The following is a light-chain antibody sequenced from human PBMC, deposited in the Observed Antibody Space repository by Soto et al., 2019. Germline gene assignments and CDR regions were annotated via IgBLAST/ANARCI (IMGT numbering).Light chain of an antibody. CDR1: QSVSNTY. CDR3: RHYINSQWT. J-gene: IGKJ1*01. Sequence: EIVLTQSPGTLSLSPGERATLSCRPSQSVSNTYLDWYQQKPGQAPRLLIYPASSRATGIPDRFSGGASATDFTLTISRLEPEDFAVYYCRHYINSQWTFGQGTKVEIK. CDR2: PAS. V-gene: IGKV3-20*01.